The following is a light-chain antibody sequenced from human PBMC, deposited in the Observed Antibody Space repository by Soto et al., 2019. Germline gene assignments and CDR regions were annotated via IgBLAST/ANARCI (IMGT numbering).Light chain of an antibody. CDR3: QQYGGSPRT. J-gene: IGKJ1*01. CDR2: GAS. V-gene: IGKV3-20*01. CDR1: QSVSGNY. Sequence: EIVLTQSPGTLSLSPGERAILSCRASQSVSGNYLVWYQQKRGQAPRLLIYGASSRATGIPDRFSGSGSGTDFTLTISRLEPEDFAVYYCQQYGGSPRTFGQGTKVEIK.